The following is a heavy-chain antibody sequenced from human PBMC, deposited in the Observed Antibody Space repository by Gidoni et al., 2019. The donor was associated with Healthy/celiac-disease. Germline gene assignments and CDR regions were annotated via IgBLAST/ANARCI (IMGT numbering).Heavy chain of an antibody. CDR1: WFSLSTSGVG. CDR3: AHSPILTGYYGEYAFDI. J-gene: IGHJ3*02. CDR2: IYWNDDK. D-gene: IGHD3-9*01. Sequence: QITLKESGPTLVKPTQTLTLTCTFSWFSLSTSGVGVGWIRQPPGKALEWLALIYWNDDKRYSPSLKSRLTITKDTSKNQVVLTMTNMDPVDTATYYCAHSPILTGYYGEYAFDIWGQGTMVTVSS. V-gene: IGHV2-5*01.